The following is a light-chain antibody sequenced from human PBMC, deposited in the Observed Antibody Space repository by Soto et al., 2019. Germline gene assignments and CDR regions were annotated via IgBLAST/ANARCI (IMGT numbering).Light chain of an antibody. CDR3: QQRYKTSLSS. V-gene: IGKV1-39*01. Sequence: DIQMTQSPSFLSASVGDRVTITCRASQRIDNFLNWYQQKPGKAPKLLIYGASSLQSGVRSRFSGSGSGTDFTLTITSLQPEDSATYHCQQRYKTSLSSFGQGTKVEIK. J-gene: IGKJ2*01. CDR1: QRIDNF. CDR2: GAS.